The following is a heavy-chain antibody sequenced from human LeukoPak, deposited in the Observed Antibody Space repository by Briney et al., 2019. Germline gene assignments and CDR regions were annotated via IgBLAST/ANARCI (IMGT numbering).Heavy chain of an antibody. J-gene: IGHJ4*02. CDR1: GYTFTGYY. CDR2: INPNSGGT. Sequence: GASVKVSCKASGYTFTGYYMHWVRQAPGQGLEWTGWINPNSGGTNYAQKFQGRVTMTRDTSISTAYMELSRLRSDDTAVYYCARVGYSSGWIFDYWGQGTLVTVSS. D-gene: IGHD6-19*01. CDR3: ARVGYSSGWIFDY. V-gene: IGHV1-2*02.